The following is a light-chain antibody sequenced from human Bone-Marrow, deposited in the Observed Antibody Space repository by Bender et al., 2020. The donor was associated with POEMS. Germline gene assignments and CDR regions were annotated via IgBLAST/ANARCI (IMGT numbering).Light chain of an antibody. J-gene: IGLJ2*01. Sequence: QSVLTQPPSVSGTPGQRVTISCSGSRSNIGSNFVYWYQHLPGTAPKLFIYRDEQRPSGVPDRFSGSKSGTSASLTISGLQAEDEADYYCCLYAGSSTLVFGGGTKLTVL. CDR2: RDE. CDR3: CLYAGSSTLV. CDR1: RSNIGSNF. V-gene: IGLV1-47*01.